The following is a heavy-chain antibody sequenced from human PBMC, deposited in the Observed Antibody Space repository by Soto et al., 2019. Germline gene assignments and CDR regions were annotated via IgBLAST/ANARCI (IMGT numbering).Heavy chain of an antibody. J-gene: IGHJ4*02. CDR3: ARWPQLEPRFDY. D-gene: IGHD1-1*01. Sequence: SGTLSLTCTFSGGSISSGGYYWSWIRQHPGKGLEWIGYIYYSGSTYYNPSLKSRVTISVDTSKNQFSLKLSSVTAADTAVYYCARWPQLEPRFDYWGQGTLVTVSS. CDR2: IYYSGST. CDR1: GGSISSGGYY. V-gene: IGHV4-31*03.